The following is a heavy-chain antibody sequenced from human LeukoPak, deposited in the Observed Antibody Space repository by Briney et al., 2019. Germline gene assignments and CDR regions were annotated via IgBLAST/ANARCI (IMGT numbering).Heavy chain of an antibody. V-gene: IGHV3-48*02. CDR1: GFTFSSYS. CDR3: ARDCSGAGCFSQSYFDL. J-gene: IGHJ2*01. Sequence: PGGSLRLSCAASGFTFSSYSMNWVRQAPGQGLDWISHTSSSSHAIFYCDSVKGRFTISRDNAKNSLYLQMNSLRDEDTAVYYCARDCSGAGCFSQSYFDLWGRGALVTVSS. D-gene: IGHD2-15*01. CDR2: TSSSSHAI.